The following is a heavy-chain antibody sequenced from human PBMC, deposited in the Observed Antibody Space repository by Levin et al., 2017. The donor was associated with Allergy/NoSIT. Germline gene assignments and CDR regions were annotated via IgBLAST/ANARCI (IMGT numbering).Heavy chain of an antibody. CDR1: GGSIRTDNW. V-gene: IGHV4-4*02. CDR2: IYRSGDT. Sequence: SQTLSLTCAVSGGSIRTDNWWSWIRQPPGKGLEWIGEIYRSGDTNHNPSLRSRVTLSVDKSKNHFSLKLSSVTAADTAVYYCATVEGLFCSGVSCSYSFHYWGQGALVTVSS. D-gene: IGHD3-9*01. J-gene: IGHJ4*02. CDR3: ATVEGLFCSGVSCSYSFHY.